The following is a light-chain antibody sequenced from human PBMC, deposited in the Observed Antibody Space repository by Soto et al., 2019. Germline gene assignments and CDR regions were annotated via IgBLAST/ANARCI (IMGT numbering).Light chain of an antibody. CDR2: GNI. Sequence: QSVLTQPPSVSGAPGQRVTISCTGSSSNIGAGYDVHWYQQLPGTAPKLLIYGNITRPSGVPDRFSGSKSGTSASLAITGLQAEDEADYYCQSHDSSLSGFVFGTGTKLTVL. CDR1: SSNIGAGYD. J-gene: IGLJ1*01. CDR3: QSHDSSLSGFV. V-gene: IGLV1-40*01.